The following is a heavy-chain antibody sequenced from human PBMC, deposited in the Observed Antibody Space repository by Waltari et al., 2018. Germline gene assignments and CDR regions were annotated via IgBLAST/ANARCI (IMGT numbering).Heavy chain of an antibody. Sequence: QVQLQQWGAGLLKPSENLSLNCAFDGASFSNYYWSWSRQASGKGLGWIGEMHPRGSTSYNPSLESRVTISGDTSKNQFSLTLSSVTAADTAVYYCARGLDQYKVGSLWGQGTLVTVSS. D-gene: IGHD1-1*01. CDR3: ARGLDQYKVGSL. V-gene: IGHV4-34*01. CDR1: GASFSNYY. CDR2: MHPRGST. J-gene: IGHJ4*02.